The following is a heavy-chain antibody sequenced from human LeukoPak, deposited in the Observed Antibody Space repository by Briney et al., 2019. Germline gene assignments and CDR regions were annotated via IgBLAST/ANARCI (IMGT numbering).Heavy chain of an antibody. Sequence: SETLSLTCTVSGGSISSGSYYWSWIRQPAGKGLEWIGRIFTSGSTNYNPSLKSRVTISVDTSKNQFSLKLSSVTAADTAVYYCARDDVGPWGVATISQAFDIWDQGTMVTVSS. CDR1: GGSISSGSYY. V-gene: IGHV4-61*02. J-gene: IGHJ3*02. CDR3: ARDDVGPWGVATISQAFDI. CDR2: IFTSGST. D-gene: IGHD5-12*01.